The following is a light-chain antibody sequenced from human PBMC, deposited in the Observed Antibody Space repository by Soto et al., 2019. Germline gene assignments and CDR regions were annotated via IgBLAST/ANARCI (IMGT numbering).Light chain of an antibody. CDR1: QSVSSY. V-gene: IGKV3-11*01. J-gene: IGKJ5*01. CDR2: DAS. Sequence: EIVLTQSPATLSLSPGERATLSCRSSQSVSSYLAWYQQKPGQAPRLLIYDASNRATGIPARFSGSGSGTDFTLTINSLEPEDFAVYYCQQRSNWPGPTFGQGTRLEI. CDR3: QQRSNWPGPT.